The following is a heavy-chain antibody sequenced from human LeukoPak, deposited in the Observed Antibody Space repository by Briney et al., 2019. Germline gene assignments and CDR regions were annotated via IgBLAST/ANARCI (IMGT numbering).Heavy chain of an antibody. Sequence: GGSLRLSCAASGFTFSSYWMSWVRQAPGKGLEWVANIKQDGSDMYYVDSVKGRFTISRDNTMNSLYLQMNSLRAEDTAVYYCARDRGDYGDSFDAFDIWGQGTMVTVSS. J-gene: IGHJ3*02. CDR3: ARDRGDYGDSFDAFDI. V-gene: IGHV3-7*01. CDR1: GFTFSSYW. CDR2: IKQDGSDM. D-gene: IGHD4-17*01.